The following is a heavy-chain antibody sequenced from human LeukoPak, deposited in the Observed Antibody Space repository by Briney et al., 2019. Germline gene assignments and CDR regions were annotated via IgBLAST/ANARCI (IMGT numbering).Heavy chain of an antibody. Sequence: SETLSLTCTVSGGSISSYYWSWIRQPAGKGLEWIGRIYTSGSTNYNPSLKSRVTISVDTSKNQFSLKLSSVTAADTAVYYCARHEVAAAGTPASYYYYMDVWGKGTTVTVSS. CDR3: ARHEVAAAGTPASYYYYMDV. D-gene: IGHD6-13*01. J-gene: IGHJ6*03. CDR2: IYTSGST. V-gene: IGHV4-4*07. CDR1: GGSISSYY.